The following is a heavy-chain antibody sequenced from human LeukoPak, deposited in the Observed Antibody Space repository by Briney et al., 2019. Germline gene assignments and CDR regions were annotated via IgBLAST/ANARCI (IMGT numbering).Heavy chain of an antibody. Sequence: ASVKVSCKASGYTFTGYYMHWVRQAPGQGLEWMGWINPNSGGTNYAQKFQGWVTMTRDTSISTAYMELSRLRSDDTAVYYCAKGGVHSSSWYWGGRSEFSAWFDPWGQGTLVTVSS. CDR2: INPNSGGT. D-gene: IGHD6-13*01. CDR3: AKGGVHSSSWYWGGRSEFSAWFDP. V-gene: IGHV1-2*04. CDR1: GYTFTGYY. J-gene: IGHJ5*02.